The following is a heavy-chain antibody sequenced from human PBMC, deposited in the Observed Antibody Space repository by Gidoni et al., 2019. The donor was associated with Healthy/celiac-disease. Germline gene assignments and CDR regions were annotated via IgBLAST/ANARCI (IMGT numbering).Heavy chain of an antibody. CDR2: IRSSSSTI. J-gene: IGHJ3*02. CDR3: ARVGTYYDSSGRYDAFDI. D-gene: IGHD3-22*01. V-gene: IGHV3-48*02. Sequence: EVQLVESGGGLVQPGGSLRLSCAASGFTFSSYSMNWFRQAPGKGLEWVAYIRSSSSTIYYADSVKGRFTISRDNAKNSLYLQMNSLRDEDTAVYYCARVGTYYDSSGRYDAFDIWGQGTMVTVSS. CDR1: GFTFSSYS.